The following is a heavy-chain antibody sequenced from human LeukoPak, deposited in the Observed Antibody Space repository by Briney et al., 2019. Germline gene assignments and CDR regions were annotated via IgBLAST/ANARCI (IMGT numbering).Heavy chain of an antibody. CDR3: ARRRVEVATFDY. CDR1: GYSISSGYY. D-gene: IGHD5-24*01. CDR2: IYHSGST. Sequence: SETLSLTCAVSGYSISSGYYWGWIRQPPGKGLEWIGSIYHSGSTYYNPSLKSRVTISVHTSKNQSSLKLSSVTAADTAVYYCARRRVEVATFDYWGQGTLVTVSS. V-gene: IGHV4-38-2*01. J-gene: IGHJ4*02.